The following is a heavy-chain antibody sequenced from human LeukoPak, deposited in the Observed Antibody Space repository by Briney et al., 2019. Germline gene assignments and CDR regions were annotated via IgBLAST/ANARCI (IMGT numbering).Heavy chain of an antibody. CDR3: ARDYYDILTGYSTFDY. V-gene: IGHV1-2*02. J-gene: IGHJ4*02. CDR2: INPNSGGT. CDR1: GYTFTGYY. D-gene: IGHD3-9*01. Sequence: GASVKVSCKASGYTFTGYYMHWVRQAPGQGLEWTGWINPNSGGTNYAQKFQGRVTMTRDTSISTAYMELSRLRSDDTAVYYCARDYYDILTGYSTFDYWGQGTLVTVSS.